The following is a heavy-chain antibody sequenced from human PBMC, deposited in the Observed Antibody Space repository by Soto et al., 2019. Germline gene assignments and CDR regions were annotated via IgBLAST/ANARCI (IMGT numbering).Heavy chain of an antibody. J-gene: IGHJ4*02. CDR1: GGSISSGDYY. CDR2: IYYSGST. CDR3: ARATICGVVIFDY. V-gene: IGHV4-30-4*01. D-gene: IGHD3-3*01. Sequence: QVQLQESGPGLVKPSQTLSLTCTVSGGSISSGDYYWSWIRQPPGKGLEWIGYIYYSGSTYYNPSRKSRVTISVDTSKNQFSLKLSSVTAADTAVYYCARATICGVVIFDYWGQGTLVTVSS.